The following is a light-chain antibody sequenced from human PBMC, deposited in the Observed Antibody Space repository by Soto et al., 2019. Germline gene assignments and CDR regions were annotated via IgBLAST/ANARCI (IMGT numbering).Light chain of an antibody. CDR2: AAS. CDR3: QQSYSTPQELT. Sequence: DIQMTQSPSSLSASVGDRVTITCRASQSISNYLNWYQQKPGKAPKHLIYAASSLQSGVPSRFSGSGSGTDFTLTISSLQPEDFATYYCQQSYSTPQELTFGGGTKVEI. V-gene: IGKV1-39*01. J-gene: IGKJ4*01. CDR1: QSISNY.